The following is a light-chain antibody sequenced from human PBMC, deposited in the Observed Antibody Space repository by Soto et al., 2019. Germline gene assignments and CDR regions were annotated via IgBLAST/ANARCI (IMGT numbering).Light chain of an antibody. Sequence: QSVLTQPASVSGSPGQSITISCTGTSSDVGGYNYVSWYQHHPGKAPKLIIYDVSNRPSGVSIRFSGSKSDNTASLTISGLQPEDDLVYHCSSSTTYNIRQIVFVTVTIVTDL. CDR2: DVS. CDR3: SSSTTYNIRQIV. J-gene: IGLJ1*01. V-gene: IGLV2-14*03. CDR1: SSDVGGYNY.